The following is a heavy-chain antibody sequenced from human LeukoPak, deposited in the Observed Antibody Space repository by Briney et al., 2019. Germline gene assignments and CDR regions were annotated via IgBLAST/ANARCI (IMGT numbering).Heavy chain of an antibody. V-gene: IGHV1-46*01. CDR2: INPSGGST. CDR1: GYTFTSHY. CDR3: ARDGVHTSQAIYGETFDY. J-gene: IGHJ4*02. Sequence: ASVKVSCKASGYTFTSHYMHWVRQAPGQGLEWMGIINPSGGSTSYAQKFQGRVAMTRDTSTSTVYMELSSLRSEDTAVYYCARDGVHTSQAIYGETFDYWGQGTLVTVSS. D-gene: IGHD4-17*01.